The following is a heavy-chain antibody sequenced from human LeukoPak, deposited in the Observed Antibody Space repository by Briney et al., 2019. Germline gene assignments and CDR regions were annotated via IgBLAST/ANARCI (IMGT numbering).Heavy chain of an antibody. CDR3: ARADGSGSYYDYYYYYMDV. CDR1: GGTFSSYA. CDR2: IIPIFGTA. J-gene: IGHJ6*03. V-gene: IGHV1-69*05. D-gene: IGHD3-10*01. Sequence: GASVKVSCKASGGTFSSYAISWVRQAPGQGLEWMGGIIPIFGTANYAQKSQGRVTITTDESTSTAYMELSSLRSEDTAVYYCARADGSGSYYDYYYYYMDVWGKGTTVTVSS.